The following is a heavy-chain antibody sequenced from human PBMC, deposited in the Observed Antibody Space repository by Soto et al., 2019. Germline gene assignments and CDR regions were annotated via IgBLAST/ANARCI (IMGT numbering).Heavy chain of an antibody. CDR2: ISFDGRNT. V-gene: IGHV3-30*04. CDR1: GFTFGDYA. D-gene: IGHD2-2*01. J-gene: IGHJ5*02. Sequence: GGSLRLSCTGSGFTFGDYAVSWFRQAPGKGLEWVVVISFDGRNTYYADSVKGRFTISRDNSKNTLYLQMDSLRGDDTAVYYCARRYKDGRRDCISSSCWFDPWGQGTLVTVSS. CDR3: ARRYKDGRRDCISSSCWFDP.